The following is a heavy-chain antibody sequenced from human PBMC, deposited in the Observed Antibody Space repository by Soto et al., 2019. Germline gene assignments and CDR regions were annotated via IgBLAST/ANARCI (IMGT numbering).Heavy chain of an antibody. J-gene: IGHJ6*02. CDR3: ARGSRITLFEVPSFFSKGLDV. CDR2: LSPYSGAT. V-gene: IGHV1-2*02. Sequence: QVHLVQTGVEVRKPGASVKVSCTPSGYTFSDFYIHWVRQAPGQGLEWMGCLSPYSGATMTAQRFEGRVTMATNTSISTAYMELSSLRYDDTALYYCARGSRITLFEVPSFFSKGLDVWGQGTTVIVSS. CDR1: GYTFSDFY. D-gene: IGHD3-3*01.